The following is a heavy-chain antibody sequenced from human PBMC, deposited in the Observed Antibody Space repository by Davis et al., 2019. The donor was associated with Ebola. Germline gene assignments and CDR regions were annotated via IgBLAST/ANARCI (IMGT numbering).Heavy chain of an antibody. CDR3: ARGASRYCSGGSCYPLGMDV. CDR1: GYTFTSYG. V-gene: IGHV1-18*04. Sequence: ASVKVSCKASGYTFTSYGISWVRQAPGQGLEWMGWISAYNGNTNYAQKLQGRVTMTTDTSTSTAYMELRSLRSDDTAVYYCARGASRYCSGGSCYPLGMDVWGQGTTVTVSS. D-gene: IGHD2-15*01. J-gene: IGHJ6*02. CDR2: ISAYNGNT.